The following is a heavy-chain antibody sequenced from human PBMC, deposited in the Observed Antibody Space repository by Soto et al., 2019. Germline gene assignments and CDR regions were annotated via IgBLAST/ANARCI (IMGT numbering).Heavy chain of an antibody. J-gene: IGHJ6*02. CDR2: IYSGGST. Sequence: PGGSLRLSCAASGFTVSSNYMSWVRQAPGKGLDWVSVIYSGGSTYYADSVKGRFTISRDNSKNTLYLQMNSLRAEDTAVYYCARDRVYGSGKDYYYYYGMDVWGQGTTVTVSS. CDR3: ARDRVYGSGKDYYYYYGMDV. V-gene: IGHV3-53*01. D-gene: IGHD3-10*01. CDR1: GFTVSSNY.